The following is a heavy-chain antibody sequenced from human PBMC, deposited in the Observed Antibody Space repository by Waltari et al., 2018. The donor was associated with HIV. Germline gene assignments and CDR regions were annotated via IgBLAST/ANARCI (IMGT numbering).Heavy chain of an antibody. V-gene: IGHV4-34*02. CDR3: AGGRDSREQRLVAGFDF. CDR1: NASFSDYY. CDR2: INHRGSK. Sequence: QVQLQQWGAGLLKPSDTLSLTCAVYNASFSDYYWTWIRQNPGKRLEWIGEINHRGSKDYNPSRKSRVTMSSDMSKRQFSMRLKSVVAADTALYFCAGGRDSREQRLVAGFDFWGRGTLVTVSS. J-gene: IGHJ4*02. D-gene: IGHD2-8*02.